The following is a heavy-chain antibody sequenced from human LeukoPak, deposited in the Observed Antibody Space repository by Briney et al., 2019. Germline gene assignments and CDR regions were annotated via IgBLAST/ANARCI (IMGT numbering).Heavy chain of an antibody. CDR2: ISYDGSNK. CDR3: ARAYYYDTSGIPLDAFDV. CDR1: GFTFSTYA. J-gene: IGHJ3*01. D-gene: IGHD3-22*01. Sequence: GRSLRLSRAASGFTFSTYAMHWVRQAPGRGLDWVAFISYDGSNKYYADSVRGRFTISRDNSKNTLNLQMNSLRAEDTAVYYCARAYYYDTSGIPLDAFDVWGQGTMVPVSS. V-gene: IGHV3-30-3*01.